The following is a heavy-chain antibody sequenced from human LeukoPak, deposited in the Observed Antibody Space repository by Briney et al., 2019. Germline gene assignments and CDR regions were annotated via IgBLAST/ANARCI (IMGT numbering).Heavy chain of an antibody. CDR3: AGGLFGNWDFDY. Sequence: ASVKVSCKASGYTFTSYDINWVRQATGQGLEWMGWMNPNSGNTGYAQKFQGRVTMTRNTSISTAYMELSSLRSEDTAVYYCAGGLFGNWDFDYWGQGTLVTVSS. CDR1: GYTFTSYD. D-gene: IGHD7-27*01. V-gene: IGHV1-8*01. CDR2: MNPNSGNT. J-gene: IGHJ4*02.